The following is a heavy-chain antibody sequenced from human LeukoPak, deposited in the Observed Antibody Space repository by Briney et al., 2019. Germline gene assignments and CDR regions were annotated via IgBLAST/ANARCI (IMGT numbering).Heavy chain of an antibody. V-gene: IGHV4-59*01. CDR3: ARCDRGVIPDY. D-gene: IGHD3-10*01. CDR2: IYYSGST. Sequence: SETLSLTCTVSGGSISSYYWSWIRQPPGKGLEWIGYIYYSGSTNYNPSLKSRVTISVDTSKNQFSLKLSSVTAADTAVYYCARCDRGVIPDYWGQGTLVTVSS. CDR1: GGSISSYY. J-gene: IGHJ4*02.